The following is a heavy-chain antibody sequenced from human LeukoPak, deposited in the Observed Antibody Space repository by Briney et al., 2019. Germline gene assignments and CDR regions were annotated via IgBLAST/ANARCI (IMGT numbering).Heavy chain of an antibody. CDR2: ISSSSSYI. D-gene: IGHD6-19*01. J-gene: IGHJ5*02. CDR1: GFTFSSYS. CDR3: ARNRGSSGWSPKYDP. V-gene: IGHV3-21*01. Sequence: PGGSLRLSCAASGFTFSSYSMNWVRQAPGKGLEWVSSISSSSSYIYHADSVKRRFTISRDNAKNSLYLQLNSVGADVTAVYSAARNRGSSGWSPKYDPRGEVALVTVSS.